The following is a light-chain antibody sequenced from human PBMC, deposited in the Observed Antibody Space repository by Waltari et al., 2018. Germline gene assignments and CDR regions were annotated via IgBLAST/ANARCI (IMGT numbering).Light chain of an antibody. V-gene: IGLV3-27*01. Sequence: SYELTQPSSVSVSPGQTARTTCSGAVLAKKYARWFQQKPGQAPVVVIYKDRERPSGIPERFSGPSSGTTVTLTISGAQVEDEGDYYCYSATDNYRVFGGGTKLTVL. CDR3: YSATDNYRV. CDR1: VLAKKY. CDR2: KDR. J-gene: IGLJ3*02.